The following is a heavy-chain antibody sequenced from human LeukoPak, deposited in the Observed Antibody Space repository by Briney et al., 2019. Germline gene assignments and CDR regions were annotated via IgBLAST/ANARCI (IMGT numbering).Heavy chain of an antibody. CDR1: GFTFSSYG. CDR3: AREPSGSYCDY. Sequence: GGSLRFSCAASGFTFSSYGMHRVRQAPGKGLEWVAVIWYDGSNKYYADSVKGRFTISRDNSKNTLYLQMNSLRAEDTAVYYCAREPSGSYCDYWGQGTLVTVSS. J-gene: IGHJ4*02. V-gene: IGHV3-33*01. D-gene: IGHD1-26*01. CDR2: IWYDGSNK.